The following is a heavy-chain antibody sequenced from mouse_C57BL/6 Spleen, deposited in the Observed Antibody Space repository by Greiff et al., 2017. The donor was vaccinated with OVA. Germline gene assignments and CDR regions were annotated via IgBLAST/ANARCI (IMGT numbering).Heavy chain of an antibody. D-gene: IGHD1-1*01. CDR3: ASLKFITTEGGFAY. CDR2: ISDGGSYT. Sequence: EVKVVESGGGLVKPGGSLKLSCAASGFTFSSYAMSWVRQTPEKRLEWVATISDGGSYTYYPDNVKGRFTISRDNAKNNLYLQMSHLKSEDTAMYYCASLKFITTEGGFAYWGQGTLVTVSA. V-gene: IGHV5-4*03. CDR1: GFTFSSYA. J-gene: IGHJ3*01.